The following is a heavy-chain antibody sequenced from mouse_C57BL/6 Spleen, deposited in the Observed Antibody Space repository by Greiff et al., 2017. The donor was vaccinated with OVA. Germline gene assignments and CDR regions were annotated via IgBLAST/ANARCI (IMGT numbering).Heavy chain of an antibody. CDR2: IHPSDSDT. CDR3: AIERSSQNWYYDV. J-gene: IGHJ1*03. D-gene: IGHD3-1*01. CDR1: GYTFTSYW. V-gene: IGHV1-74*01. Sequence: QVQLQQPGAELVKPGASVKVSCKASGYTFTSYWMHWVKQRPGQGLEWIGRIHPSDSDTNYNQKFKGKATLTVDKASSTAYMQLSSLTSEDSALYSCAIERSSQNWYYDVWGTGTTVTVSS.